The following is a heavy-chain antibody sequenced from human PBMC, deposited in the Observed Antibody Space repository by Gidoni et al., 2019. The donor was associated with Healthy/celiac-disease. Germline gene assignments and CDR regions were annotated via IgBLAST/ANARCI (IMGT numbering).Heavy chain of an antibody. CDR2: IYYSGST. CDR1: GGSISSGDYY. J-gene: IGHJ4*02. V-gene: IGHV4-30-4*01. CDR3: ARDASLDAGYDSSGYYPFDY. D-gene: IGHD3-22*01. Sequence: QVQLQESGPGLVKPSQTLSLTCTVSGGSISSGDYYWSWIRQPPGKGLEWIGYIYYSGSTYYNPSLKSRVTISVDTSKNQFSLKLSSVTAADTAVYYCARDASLDAGYDSSGYYPFDYWGQGTLVTVSS.